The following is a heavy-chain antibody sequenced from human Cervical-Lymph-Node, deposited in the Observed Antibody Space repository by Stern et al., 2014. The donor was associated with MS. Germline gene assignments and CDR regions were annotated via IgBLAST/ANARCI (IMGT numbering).Heavy chain of an antibody. CDR3: AREGYSSSYDAFDI. J-gene: IGHJ3*02. V-gene: IGHV4-4*02. Sequence: QVQLQESGPGLVKPSGPLSLTCAVSGGSISSSNWWSWVRQPPGKGLEWVGEIYHSGSTNYNPSLQRPATLSADNSKNQFSLKLSSVTAADTAVYYCAREGYSSSYDAFDIWGQGTMVTVSS. CDR2: IYHSGST. D-gene: IGHD6-6*01. CDR1: GGSISSSNW.